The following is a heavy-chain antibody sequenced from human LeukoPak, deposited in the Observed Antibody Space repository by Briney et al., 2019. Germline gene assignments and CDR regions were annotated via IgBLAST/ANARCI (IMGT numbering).Heavy chain of an antibody. CDR1: GYTFTNYG. CDR2: ISAYTGNT. Sequence: GASVKVSCKASGYTFTNYGISWVRQAPGQGLEWMGWISAYTGNTNYAQILQGRVTMTTDTSTSTAYVELRSLRSDDTAVYYCARDTMSQGECYYMHVWGKGTTVTVSS. CDR3: ARDTMSQGECYYMHV. V-gene: IGHV1-18*01. J-gene: IGHJ6*03. D-gene: IGHD3-3*01.